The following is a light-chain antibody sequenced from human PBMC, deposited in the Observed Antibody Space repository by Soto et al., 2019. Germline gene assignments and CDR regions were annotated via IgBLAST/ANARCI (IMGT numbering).Light chain of an antibody. J-gene: IGKJ5*01. CDR2: GAS. Sequence: EIVMRQSPATLSVSPGERATLSGQASQSISSNFLAWYQQKPGRAPRLLIYGASTRATGIPARFSGSGSGTEFTLTISNLQSEDFAVYFCQQYHNWPPITFGQGTRVEIK. CDR3: QQYHNWPPIT. V-gene: IGKV3D-15*01. CDR1: QSISSN.